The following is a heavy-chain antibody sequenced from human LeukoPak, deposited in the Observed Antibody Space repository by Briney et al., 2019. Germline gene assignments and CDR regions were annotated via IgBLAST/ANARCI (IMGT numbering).Heavy chain of an antibody. CDR1: GGSFSGYY. V-gene: IGHV4-34*01. CDR3: ARGLNGALLWFGELFTWFDP. Sequence: PSETLSLTCAVYGGSFSGYYWSWIRQPPGKGLEWIGEINHSGSTNYNPSLKSRVTISVDTSKNQFSLKLSSVTAADTAVYYCARGLNGALLWFGELFTWFDPWGQGTLVTVSS. D-gene: IGHD3-10*01. CDR2: INHSGST. J-gene: IGHJ5*02.